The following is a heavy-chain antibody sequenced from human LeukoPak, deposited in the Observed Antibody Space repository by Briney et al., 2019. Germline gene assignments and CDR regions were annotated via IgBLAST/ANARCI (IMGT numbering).Heavy chain of an antibody. V-gene: IGHV3-23*01. CDR2: ITGSGTGT. J-gene: IGHJ5*02. Sequence: GGSLRLSCAASGFTFSSDAMSWVRQAPGKGLEWVSAITGSGTGTYYADSVKGRFTISRDDSKNTLYLQMNSLRAEDTAVYYCAKVIYYYDSSGYRRPSWFDPWGQGTLVTVSS. D-gene: IGHD3-22*01. CDR3: AKVIYYYDSSGYRRPSWFDP. CDR1: GFTFSSDA.